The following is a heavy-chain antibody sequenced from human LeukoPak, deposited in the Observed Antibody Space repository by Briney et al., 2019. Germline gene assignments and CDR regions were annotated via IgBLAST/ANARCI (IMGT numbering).Heavy chain of an antibody. V-gene: IGHV3-7*01. CDR2: IKQDGSEK. CDR1: GFTFSSYW. Sequence: GGSLRLSCAASGFTFSSYWMSWVRQAPGKGLEWVANIKQDGSEKYYVDSVKGRFTISRDNAKNSLYLQMNSLRAEDTAVYYCARDRGIAAAGPMGYWGQGTLVTVSS. CDR3: ARDRGIAAAGPMGY. D-gene: IGHD6-13*01. J-gene: IGHJ4*02.